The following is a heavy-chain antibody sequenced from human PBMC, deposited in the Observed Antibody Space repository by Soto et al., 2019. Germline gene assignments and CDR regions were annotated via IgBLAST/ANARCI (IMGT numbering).Heavy chain of an antibody. CDR3: ARVFYDSSGYYY. D-gene: IGHD3-22*01. CDR2: IIPILGIA. CDR1: GGTFSSYT. V-gene: IGHV1-69*02. J-gene: IGHJ4*02. Sequence: QVQLVQSGAEVKKPGSSVKVSCKASGGTFSSYTTSWVRQAPGQGLEWMGRIIPILGIANYAQKFQGRGXIXEXXSTRTAYMELSSLRSEDTAVYYCARVFYDSSGYYYWGQGTLVTVSA.